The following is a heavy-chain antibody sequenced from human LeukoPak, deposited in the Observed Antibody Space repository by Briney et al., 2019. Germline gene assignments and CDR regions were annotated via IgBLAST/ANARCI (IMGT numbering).Heavy chain of an antibody. V-gene: IGHV3-23*01. D-gene: IGHD3-9*01. CDR2: ISGSGGST. Sequence: PGGSLRLSCAASGFTFSSYAMSWVRQAPGKGLEWVSAISGSGGSTYYADSVKGRFTISRDNSKNTLYLQMNSLRAEDTAVYYCAKDLDYDILTGYSSWGQGTLVTVSS. J-gene: IGHJ4*02. CDR1: GFTFSSYA. CDR3: AKDLDYDILTGYSS.